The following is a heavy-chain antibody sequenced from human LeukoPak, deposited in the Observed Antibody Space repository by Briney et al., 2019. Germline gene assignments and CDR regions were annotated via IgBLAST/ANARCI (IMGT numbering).Heavy chain of an antibody. V-gene: IGHV3-48*03. D-gene: IGHD3-16*01. CDR2: IKVNVGTV. CDR3: VSAYGGLLDY. Sequence: GAPRLSPGTPGFTLSSYWMTWVRQAPGKGLEWFANIKVNVGTVYYADSVKGRITISRDNAKNTLYLQMNRLRADDTAVYYCVSAYGGLLDYWGQGTLVTVSS. J-gene: IGHJ4*02. CDR1: GFTLSSYW.